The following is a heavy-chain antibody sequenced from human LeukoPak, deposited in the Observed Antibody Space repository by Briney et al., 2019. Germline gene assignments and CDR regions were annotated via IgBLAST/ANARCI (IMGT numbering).Heavy chain of an antibody. CDR1: GGSLSDYY. V-gene: IGHV4-34*12. J-gene: IGHJ6*03. CDR3: ARADYSSTWSHDYYYMDV. Sequence: PSETLSLTCSVYGGSLSDYYWTWIRQTPGKGLEWMGYIIQTGSTNYNPSLKSRVTISVDTSKNQFSLKLSSVTAADTAVYYCARADYSSTWSHDYYYMDVWGKGTTVTVSS. D-gene: IGHD6-13*01. CDR2: IIQTGST.